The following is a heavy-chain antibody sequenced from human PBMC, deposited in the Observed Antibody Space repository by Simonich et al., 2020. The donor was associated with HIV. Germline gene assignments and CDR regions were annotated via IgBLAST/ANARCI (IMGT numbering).Heavy chain of an antibody. J-gene: IGHJ4*02. D-gene: IGHD6-13*01. Sequence: EVQLVESGGGLVQPGGSLTLSCAASGFTFSGYWMHWLRQAPGKGLGWGSRGHSEGITTTDADSVKGRFTISRDNAKNTLYLQMNSLRAEDTAVYFCARGETSSSWSTFDYWGQGTLVTVSS. CDR2: GHSEGITT. CDR3: ARGETSSSWSTFDY. V-gene: IGHV3-74*01. CDR1: GFTFSGYW.